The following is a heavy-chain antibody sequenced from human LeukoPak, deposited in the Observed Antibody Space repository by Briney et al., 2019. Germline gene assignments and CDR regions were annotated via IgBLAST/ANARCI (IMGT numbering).Heavy chain of an antibody. D-gene: IGHD3-9*01. CDR2: ISSSSSDI. J-gene: IGHJ4*02. Sequence: GGSLRLSCAASGFTFSNYSLNWVRQAPGKGLEWVSSISSSSSDIYYADSVKGRFTISRDNAKNSLYLQMNSLRAEDTAVYYCANLDILTGYFDYWGQGTLVTVSS. V-gene: IGHV3-21*01. CDR3: ANLDILTGYFDY. CDR1: GFTFSNYS.